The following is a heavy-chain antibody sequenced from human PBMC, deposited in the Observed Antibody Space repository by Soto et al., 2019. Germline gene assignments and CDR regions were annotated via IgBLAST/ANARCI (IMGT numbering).Heavy chain of an antibody. D-gene: IGHD3-22*01. V-gene: IGHV3-74*01. CDR3: ARPRYDGSGTPVDH. CDR1: GFTFSSYW. J-gene: IGHJ4*02. CDR2: INGDGSTT. Sequence: EVQLVESGGALVQPGGSLRLSCAASGFTFSSYWMHWVRQAPGKGLVWVSRINGDGSTTTYADSVKGRFIISRDNAKNLLYLQMNSLTAEDTAVYYGARPRYDGSGTPVDHWGQGTLVTVSS.